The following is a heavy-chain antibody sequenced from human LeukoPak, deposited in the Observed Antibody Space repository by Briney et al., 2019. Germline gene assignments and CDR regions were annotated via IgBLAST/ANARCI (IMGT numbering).Heavy chain of an antibody. V-gene: IGHV3-30*18. CDR2: ISYDRSNK. D-gene: IGHD3-3*01. Sequence: PGGSLRLSCTASGFTFSSYGMHWVRQAPGKGLEWVTLISYDRSNKYYADSVKGRFTISRDNSKNTLYLQMNSLRAEDTAVYYCAKEGYDFWSGYTQLHFDYWGQGTLVTVSS. J-gene: IGHJ4*02. CDR3: AKEGYDFWSGYTQLHFDY. CDR1: GFTFSSYG.